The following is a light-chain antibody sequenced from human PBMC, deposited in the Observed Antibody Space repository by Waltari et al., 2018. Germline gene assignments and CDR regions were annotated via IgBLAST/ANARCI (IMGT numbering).Light chain of an antibody. CDR3: GTWDSSLSGAV. J-gene: IGLJ7*01. V-gene: IGLV1-51*02. Sequence: QSVLTQPPSVSAAPGQRVTISCSGGSSHIGNNYVSWYRQFPGPTPNLLIYENSELPSVIPGRFSGSKAGTSTTLDITGLQAGDEADEYCGTWDSSLSGAVFGGGTHLTVL. CDR2: ENS. CDR1: SSHIGNNY.